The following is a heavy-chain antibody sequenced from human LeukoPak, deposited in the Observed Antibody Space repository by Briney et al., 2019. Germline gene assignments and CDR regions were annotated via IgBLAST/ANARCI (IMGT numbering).Heavy chain of an antibody. CDR3: ARQAEYYYDSSGYQSPVFGY. CDR2: INHSGST. J-gene: IGHJ4*02. V-gene: IGHV4-34*01. D-gene: IGHD3-22*01. CDR1: GGSFSGYY. Sequence: SETLSLTCAVYGGSFSGYYWSWIRQPPGKGLEWIGEINHSGSTNYNPSLKSRVTISVDTSKNQFSLKLSSVTAADTAVYYCARQAEYYYDSSGYQSPVFGYWGQGTLVTVSS.